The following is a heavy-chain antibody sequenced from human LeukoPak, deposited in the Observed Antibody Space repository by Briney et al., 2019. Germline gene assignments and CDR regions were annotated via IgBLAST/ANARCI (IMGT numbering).Heavy chain of an antibody. D-gene: IGHD3-3*01. CDR1: GFTFSSYS. J-gene: IGHJ4*02. V-gene: IGHV3-21*01. Sequence: PGGSLRLSCAASGFTFSSYSMNWVRQAPGKGLEWVSSISSSSSYIYYADSVKGRFTISRDNAKNSLYLQMYSLRAEDTAVYYCAREGTIFGVVISRGFDYWGQGTLVTVSS. CDR3: AREGTIFGVVISRGFDY. CDR2: ISSSSSYI.